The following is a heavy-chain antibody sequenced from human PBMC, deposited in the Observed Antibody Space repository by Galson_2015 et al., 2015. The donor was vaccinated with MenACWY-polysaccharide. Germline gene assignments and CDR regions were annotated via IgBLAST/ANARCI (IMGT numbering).Heavy chain of an antibody. J-gene: IGHJ2*01. V-gene: IGHV3-7*01. D-gene: IGHD3-22*01. CDR2: IEQDGSEK. Sequence: FLSISCASSGFTFSSYWMSWVRQAPGKGQEWMAIIEQDGSEKYYVESVKARFPISKDHSKKPPDWQRNSLRSEDTAVYYCAREPLDSSGYTRGSGFDLWGRGTLVTVSS. CDR1: GFTFSSYW. CDR3: AREPLDSSGYTRGSGFDL.